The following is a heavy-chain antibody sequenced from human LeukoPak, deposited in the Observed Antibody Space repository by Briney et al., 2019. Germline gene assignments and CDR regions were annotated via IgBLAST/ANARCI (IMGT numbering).Heavy chain of an antibody. CDR2: IYYSGST. CDR3: ARGPAYDSSGYSLDY. J-gene: IGHJ4*02. V-gene: IGHV4-59*01. Sequence: PSETLSLTCTVSGGSISSYYWSWIRQPPGKGLEWIGYIYYSGSTNYNPSLKSRVTISVDTSKNQFSLKLSSVTAADTAVYYCARGPAYDSSGYSLDYWGQGTLVTVSS. CDR1: GGSISSYY. D-gene: IGHD3-22*01.